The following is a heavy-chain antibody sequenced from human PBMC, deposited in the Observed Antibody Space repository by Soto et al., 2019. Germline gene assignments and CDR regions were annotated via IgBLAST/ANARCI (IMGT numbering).Heavy chain of an antibody. CDR2: ISRDGNNR. J-gene: IGHJ4*02. Sequence: QEHLVESGGGVVQPGGSLRLSCAASGFTFSGYAIHWVRQAPGKGLEWVAVISRDGNNRYYSESVKGRFTVYKDNSENTVYLQMDSLRPEDTAVYYCASFYGGNSAYFDYWGQGTLVTVSS. D-gene: IGHD4-17*01. CDR1: GFTFSGYA. CDR3: ASFYGGNSAYFDY. V-gene: IGHV3-30*14.